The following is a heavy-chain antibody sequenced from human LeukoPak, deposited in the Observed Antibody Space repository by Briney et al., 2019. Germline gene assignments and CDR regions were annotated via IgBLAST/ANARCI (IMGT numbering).Heavy chain of an antibody. J-gene: IGHJ4*02. CDR3: AKFWSGPDY. V-gene: IGHV3-23*01. Sequence: PGGSLRLSCAASGFTFSSNAMSWVRQAPGKGLEWVSAISDSGGSTYYADSVKGRFTISRDNSNNTLYLQMNSLRTEDTAVYYCAKFWSGPDYWGQGTLVTVSS. CDR1: GFTFSSNA. D-gene: IGHD3-3*01. CDR2: ISDSGGST.